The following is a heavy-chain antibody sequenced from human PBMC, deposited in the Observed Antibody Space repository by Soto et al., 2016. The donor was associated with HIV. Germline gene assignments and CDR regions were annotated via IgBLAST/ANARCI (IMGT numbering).Heavy chain of an antibody. V-gene: IGHV1-69*13. CDR3: ANTMETVGDYDSSGYYALDY. Sequence: QVRLVQSGAEVKKPGSSVKVSCKASGGTFSTSAISWVRQVPGQGLEWMGGIIPIFGTANYAQKFQGRVTITADESTSTAYMELSSLRSEDTAVYYCANTMETVGDYDSSGYYALDYWGQGTLVTVSS. J-gene: IGHJ4*02. CDR1: GGTFSTSA. CDR2: IIPIFGTA. D-gene: IGHD3-22*01.